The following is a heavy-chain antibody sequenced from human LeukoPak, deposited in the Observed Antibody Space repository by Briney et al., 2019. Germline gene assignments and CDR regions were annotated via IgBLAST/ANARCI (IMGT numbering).Heavy chain of an antibody. V-gene: IGHV3-48*01. Sequence: PGGSLRLSCAASGFTFSSYSMNWVRQAPGKGLEWVSYISSSSSTIYYADSVKGRFTISRDNAKNSLYLQMNSLRAGDTAVYYCARLDVVAGRAYWGLGTLVTVSS. D-gene: IGHD6-19*01. J-gene: IGHJ4*02. CDR3: ARLDVVAGRAY. CDR1: GFTFSSYS. CDR2: ISSSSSTI.